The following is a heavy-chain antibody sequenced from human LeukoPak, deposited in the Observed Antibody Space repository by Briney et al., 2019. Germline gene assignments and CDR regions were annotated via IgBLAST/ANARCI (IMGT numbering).Heavy chain of an antibody. Sequence: GGSLRLSCAVSGFTFSDHYMDWVRQAPGKGLEWVGRVRNKANSYTTEYAASVKGRFTVSRDDSKNSVYPQMNSLKTEDTAVYYCAVGYCSGGDCYVSNYWGQGTLVTVSS. CDR1: GFTFSDHY. V-gene: IGHV3-72*01. D-gene: IGHD2-15*01. CDR3: AVGYCSGGDCYVSNY. CDR2: VRNKANSYTT. J-gene: IGHJ4*02.